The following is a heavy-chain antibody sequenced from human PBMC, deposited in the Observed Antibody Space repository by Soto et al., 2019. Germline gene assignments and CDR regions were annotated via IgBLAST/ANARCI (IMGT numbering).Heavy chain of an antibody. Sequence: QVQLQQWGAGLLKPSETLSLSCAVYGGYFNDNYYTWFRQPPGKGLEWIGEISRSGTTKYIPSLKSRASITFDTSKTQVSLKVTSATAADTAVYYCATSLWFGTQGELWGQGALVTVSS. V-gene: IGHV4-34*01. J-gene: IGHJ4*02. CDR1: GGYFNDNY. CDR3: ATSLWFGTQGEL. CDR2: ISRSGTT. D-gene: IGHD3-10*01.